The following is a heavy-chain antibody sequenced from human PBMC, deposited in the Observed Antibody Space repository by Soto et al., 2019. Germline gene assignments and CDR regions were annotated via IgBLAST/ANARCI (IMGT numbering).Heavy chain of an antibody. CDR2: ISYDGSNK. J-gene: IGHJ4*02. D-gene: IGHD5-18*01. V-gene: IGHV3-30-3*01. Sequence: GGSLRLSCAASGFTFSSYAMHWVRQAPGKGLEWVAVISYDGSNKYYADSVKGRFTISRDNSKNTLYLQMNSLRAEDTAVYYCARDKLGSEGIQLWAYFDYWGQGTLVTVSS. CDR3: ARDKLGSEGIQLWAYFDY. CDR1: GFTFSSYA.